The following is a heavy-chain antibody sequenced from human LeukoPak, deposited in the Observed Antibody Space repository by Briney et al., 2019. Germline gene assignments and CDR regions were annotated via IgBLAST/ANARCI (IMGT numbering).Heavy chain of an antibody. Sequence: SETLSLTCAVSSGSINSSNWWSCVRQPPRKGLEWIGEIYPNGSTTYNPSLKSRLTTSVDESTNEFSLKIRSFTAADPAVHYCARRNISYCSGGACSNDGSDYWGQGTLVTVSS. CDR2: IYPNGST. J-gene: IGHJ4*02. CDR3: ARRNISYCSGGACSNDGSDY. V-gene: IGHV4-4*02. CDR1: SGSINSSNW. D-gene: IGHD2-15*01.